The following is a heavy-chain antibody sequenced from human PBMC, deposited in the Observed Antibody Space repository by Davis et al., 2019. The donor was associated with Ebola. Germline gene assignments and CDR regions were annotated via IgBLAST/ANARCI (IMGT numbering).Heavy chain of an antibody. J-gene: IGHJ4*02. D-gene: IGHD3-22*01. CDR2: IYPGDSDA. Sequence: KVSCKASGYTFPNYWLVWVRQMPGNGLEWMGIIYPGDSDARYNPSFQGHVTFSADRSISTAYLKLMRLKASDTAIYYCARLNDYYDSSGPATFSDYWGQGTLVTVSS. V-gene: IGHV5-51*01. CDR1: GYTFPNYW. CDR3: ARLNDYYDSSGPATFSDY.